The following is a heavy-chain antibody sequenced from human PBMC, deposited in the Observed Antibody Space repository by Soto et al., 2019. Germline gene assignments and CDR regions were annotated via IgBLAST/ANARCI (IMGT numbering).Heavy chain of an antibody. CDR3: ERDIAARLAWFDP. J-gene: IGHJ5*02. CDR1: GGSISSYC. V-gene: IGHV4-59*12. D-gene: IGHD6-6*01. Sequence: PSETLSLTCTVSGGSISSYCWSWIRQHPGKGLEWIGYIYYSGSTNYNPSLKSRVTISVDTSKNQFSLKLSSVTAADTAVYYCERDIAARLAWFDPWGQGTLVTVSS. CDR2: IYYSGST.